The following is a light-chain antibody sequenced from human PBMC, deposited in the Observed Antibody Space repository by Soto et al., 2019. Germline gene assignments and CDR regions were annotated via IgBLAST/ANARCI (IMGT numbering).Light chain of an antibody. J-gene: IGKJ2*01. CDR3: HQYNSWPPGT. CDR2: DAS. V-gene: IGKV3-15*01. CDR1: QSISRS. Sequence: EIVLTQSPAILSVSPGERATLSCRASQSISRSLAWYQQKPGQAPRLLISDASTRATGIPARFSGSGSGTEFTRTISSLQSEDFSIYTCHQYNSWPPGTFGKGTKVGIK.